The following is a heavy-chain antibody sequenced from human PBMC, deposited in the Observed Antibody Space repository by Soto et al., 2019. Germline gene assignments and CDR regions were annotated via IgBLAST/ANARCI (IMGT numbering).Heavy chain of an antibody. CDR1: GTCLSSYS. Sequence: SQMPSLTCTVSGTCLSSYSWNWFRQPPGKGLEWIGYIYFAGTTTYNPSRRSRVSMSVDTSANHFSLNLTSVTAADTAIYYCARLGAFFQALDSWGQGTLVTVSS. CDR2: IYFAGTT. CDR3: ARLGAFFQALDS. V-gene: IGHV4-59*08. D-gene: IGHD3-16*01. J-gene: IGHJ4*02.